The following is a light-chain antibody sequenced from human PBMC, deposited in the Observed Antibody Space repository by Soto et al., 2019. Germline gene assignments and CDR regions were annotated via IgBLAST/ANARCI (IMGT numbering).Light chain of an antibody. V-gene: IGKV3-20*01. CDR3: QQYGSSPIT. J-gene: IGKJ5*01. CDR1: QSVDSSY. CDR2: DAS. Sequence: EIVFTQSPGTLSLSPGERATLSCRASQSVDSSYLAWYQQKPGQAPRLLIYDASARATGIPDRFSGSGSGTDFTLTISRLEPEDFAVYYCQQYGSSPITFGQGTRLEIK.